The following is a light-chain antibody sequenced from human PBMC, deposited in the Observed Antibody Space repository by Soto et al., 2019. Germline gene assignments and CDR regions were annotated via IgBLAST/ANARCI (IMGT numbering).Light chain of an antibody. CDR3: QQYGSSPFT. Sequence: EIVLTQSPGTLSLSPGERATLSCRASQSVSSSYLVWYQQQPGQAPRLLIYGASSRATVIPDRFSGSWSGTDFTLTISSLEPEDCADYYCQQYGSSPFTFGHGTQVDIK. J-gene: IGKJ3*01. CDR2: GAS. V-gene: IGKV3-20*01. CDR1: QSVSSSY.